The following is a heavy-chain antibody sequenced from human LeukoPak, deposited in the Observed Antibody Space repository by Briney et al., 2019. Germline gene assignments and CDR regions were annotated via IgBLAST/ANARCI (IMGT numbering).Heavy chain of an antibody. CDR1: DGSINSYY. Sequence: PSETLSLTCSVSDGSINSYYWNWIRQPPGKGLEWIGEINHSGSTNYNPSLKSRVTISVDTSKNQFSLKLSSVTAADTAVYYCARGLEHSSGYYLSWGQGTLVTVSS. J-gene: IGHJ5*02. CDR2: INHSGST. CDR3: ARGLEHSSGYYLS. D-gene: IGHD3-22*01. V-gene: IGHV4-34*01.